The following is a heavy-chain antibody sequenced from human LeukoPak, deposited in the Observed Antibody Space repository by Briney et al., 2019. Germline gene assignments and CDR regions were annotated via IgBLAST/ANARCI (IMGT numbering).Heavy chain of an antibody. CDR2: IRYDGSNK. Sequence: GGSLRLSCAASGFTFSNYGMHWVRQAPGKGLEWVAFIRYDGSNKYYADSVKGRFTISRDNSKNTLYLQMNSLRAEDTAVYYCAKDGGYCSGGSCPPTWELDYWGQGTLVTVSS. J-gene: IGHJ4*02. CDR1: GFTFSNYG. D-gene: IGHD2-15*01. CDR3: AKDGGYCSGGSCPPTWELDY. V-gene: IGHV3-30*02.